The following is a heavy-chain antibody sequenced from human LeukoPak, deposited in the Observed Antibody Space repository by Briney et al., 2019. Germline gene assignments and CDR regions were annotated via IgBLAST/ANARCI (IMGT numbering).Heavy chain of an antibody. CDR2: ISSSSSYI. J-gene: IGHJ3*02. D-gene: IGHD1-1*01. Sequence: GGSLRLSCAASGFTFSSYSMNWVRQAPGKGLEWVSSISSSSSYINYADSVKGRFTISRDNAKNSLYLQMNSLRAEDTAVYYCARGDERYAFDIWGQGTMVTVSS. V-gene: IGHV3-21*01. CDR3: ARGDERYAFDI. CDR1: GFTFSSYS.